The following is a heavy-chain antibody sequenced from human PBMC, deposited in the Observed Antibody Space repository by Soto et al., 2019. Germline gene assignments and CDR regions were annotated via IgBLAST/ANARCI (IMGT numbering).Heavy chain of an antibody. CDR3: ARASDFWSGQGWFDP. V-gene: IGHV1-46*03. J-gene: IGHJ5*02. Sequence: ASVKVSCKASGYTFTSYGISWVRQAPGQGLEWMGIINPSGGSTSYAQKFQGRVTMTRDTSTSTVYMELSSLRSEDTAVYYCARASDFWSGQGWFDPWGQGTLVTVSS. CDR1: GYTFTSYG. CDR2: INPSGGST. D-gene: IGHD3-3*01.